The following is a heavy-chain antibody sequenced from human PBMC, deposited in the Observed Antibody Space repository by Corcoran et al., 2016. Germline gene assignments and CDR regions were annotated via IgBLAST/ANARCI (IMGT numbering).Heavy chain of an antibody. V-gene: IGHV5-51*01. CDR3: AKVGFCSTSTCYASFDF. Sequence: EVQLVQSGAEVKKPGESLKISCKGSGYSFTNYWIGWVRQMPGKGLEWMWIIHPADSDTKYSPSFQGQVTISADQSISTAYVQWSSLKASDTAMYYCAKVGFCSTSTCYASFDFWGQGTMVTVSS. J-gene: IGHJ3*01. D-gene: IGHD2-2*01. CDR1: GYSFTNYW. CDR2: IHPADSDT.